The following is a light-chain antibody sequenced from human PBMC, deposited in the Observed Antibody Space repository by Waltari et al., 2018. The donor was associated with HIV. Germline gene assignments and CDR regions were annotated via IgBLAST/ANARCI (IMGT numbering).Light chain of an antibody. V-gene: IGKV3-20*01. CDR1: QSVSRNF. CDR2: GAS. CDR3: QQYGSSREYT. Sequence: EILLTQSPGTLSLSPGERATLSCRASQSVSRNFLAWYHQKPGQAPRLLIYGASTRAPGIPDRFSGTGSGTDFTLTISRLEPEDFAVFYCQQYGSSREYTFGQGTKLEIK. J-gene: IGKJ2*01.